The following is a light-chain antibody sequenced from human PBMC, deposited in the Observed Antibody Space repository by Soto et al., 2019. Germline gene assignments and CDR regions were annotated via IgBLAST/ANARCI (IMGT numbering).Light chain of an antibody. J-gene: IGLJ1*01. Sequence: QSALTQPASVSGSPGQSVTISCTGPRSDIGDSNFISWYQHSPGKAPRLLIYEVNNRPPGVSKRFSGSKAGNTASLTISGLLDDDEADYFCASFRSGTILVFGSGTKVTV. CDR1: RSDIGDSNF. V-gene: IGLV2-14*01. CDR2: EVN. CDR3: ASFRSGTILV.